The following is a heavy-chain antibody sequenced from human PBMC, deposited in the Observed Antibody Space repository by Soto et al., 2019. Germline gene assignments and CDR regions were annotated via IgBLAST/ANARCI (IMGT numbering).Heavy chain of an antibody. V-gene: IGHV1-3*01. J-gene: IGHJ5*02. Sequence: ASVKVSCKASGYTFTSYAMHWVRQAPGQRLEWMGWINVGNGNTKYSQKFQGRVTITRDTSASTAYMELSSLRSEDTAVYYCARDIVVVPAASLWFDPWGQGTLVTVSS. D-gene: IGHD2-2*01. CDR1: GYTFTSYA. CDR3: ARDIVVVPAASLWFDP. CDR2: INVGNGNT.